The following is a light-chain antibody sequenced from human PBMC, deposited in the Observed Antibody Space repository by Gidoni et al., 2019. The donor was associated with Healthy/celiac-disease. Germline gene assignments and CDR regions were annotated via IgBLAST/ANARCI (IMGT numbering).Light chain of an antibody. V-gene: IGKV3-20*01. CDR3: QQASRT. J-gene: IGKJ1*01. CDR2: GAS. Sequence: EIVLTQSPGTLSLSPGERATLSCRASQSVSSSYLAWYQQKPGQAPRLLIYGASSRATGIPDRFSGSGSGTDFTLTISRLEPEDFAVYYCQQASRTFXQXTKVEIK. CDR1: QSVSSSY.